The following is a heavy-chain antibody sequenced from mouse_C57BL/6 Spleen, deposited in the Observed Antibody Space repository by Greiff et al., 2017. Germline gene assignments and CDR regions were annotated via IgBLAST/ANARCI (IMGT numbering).Heavy chain of an antibody. V-gene: IGHV1-66*01. CDR2: IYPGSGNT. CDR1: GYSFTSYY. Sequence: VQLQQSGPELVKPGASVKISCKASGYSFTSYYIHWVKQRPGQGLEWIGWIYPGSGNTKYNEKFKGKATLTADTSSSTAYMQLSSLTSEDSAVYYCARNLDYYGSSPFAYWGQGTLVTVSA. J-gene: IGHJ3*01. CDR3: ARNLDYYGSSPFAY. D-gene: IGHD1-1*01.